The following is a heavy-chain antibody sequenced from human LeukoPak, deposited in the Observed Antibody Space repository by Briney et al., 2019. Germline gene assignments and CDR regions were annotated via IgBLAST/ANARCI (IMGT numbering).Heavy chain of an antibody. J-gene: IGHJ3*02. Sequence: GGSLRLSCAASGFTFSSYDMHWVRQATGKGLEWVSAIGTAGDTYYPGSVKGRFTISRENAKNSLYLQMNSLRAGDTAVYYCARGFSSSSFDAFDIWGQGTMVTVSS. CDR2: IGTAGDT. CDR3: ARGFSSSSFDAFDI. V-gene: IGHV3-13*01. D-gene: IGHD6-13*01. CDR1: GFTFSSYD.